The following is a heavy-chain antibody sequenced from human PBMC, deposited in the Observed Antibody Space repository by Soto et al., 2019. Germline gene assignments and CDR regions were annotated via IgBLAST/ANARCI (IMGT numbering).Heavy chain of an antibody. J-gene: IGHJ4*02. D-gene: IGHD2-2*02. CDR2: ISAYNGNT. Sequence: QVQLVQSGAEVKKPGASVKVSCKASGYTFTSYRISWVRQAPGQGLEWMGWISAYNGNTNYAQKLQGRVTMTTDTSTSTAYMELRSLRSDDTAVYYCARDSTPYCSSTSCYTPADYWGQGTLVTVSS. CDR1: GYTFTSYR. CDR3: ARDSTPYCSSTSCYTPADY. V-gene: IGHV1-18*01.